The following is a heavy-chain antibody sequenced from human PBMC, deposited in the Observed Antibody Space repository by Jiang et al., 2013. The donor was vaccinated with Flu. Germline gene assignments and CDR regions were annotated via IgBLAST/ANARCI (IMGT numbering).Heavy chain of an antibody. CDR3: ARAYDLKGGLKYGVGAAIDY. D-gene: IGHD1-26*01. CDR1: GYAFTSYA. CDR2: INTNTGNP. J-gene: IGHJ4*02. V-gene: IGHV7-4-1*02. Sequence: SGYAFTSYAMNWVRQAPGQGLEWMGWINTNTGNPTYAQGFTGRFVFSLDTSVSTAYLQISSLKAEDTAVYYCARAYDLKGGLKYGVGAAIDYWGQGTLVTVSS.